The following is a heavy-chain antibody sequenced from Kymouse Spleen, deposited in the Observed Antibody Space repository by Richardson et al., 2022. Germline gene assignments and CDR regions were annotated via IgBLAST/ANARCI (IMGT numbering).Heavy chain of an antibody. CDR1: GGSISSSSYY. V-gene: IGHV4-39*01. CDR2: IYYSGST. Sequence: QLQLQESGPGLVKPSETLSLTCTVSGGSISSSSYYWGWIRQPPGKGLEWIGSIYYSGSTYYNPSLKSRVTISVDTSKNQFSLKLSSVTAADTAVYYCARRGNSSGATGSTPGAREPWSPSPQ. CDR3: ARRGNSSGATGSTP. D-gene: IGHD6-19*01. J-gene: IGHJ5*02.